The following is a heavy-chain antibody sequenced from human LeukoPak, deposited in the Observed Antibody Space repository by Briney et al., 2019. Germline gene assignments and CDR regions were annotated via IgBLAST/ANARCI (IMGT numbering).Heavy chain of an antibody. D-gene: IGHD4-17*01. J-gene: IGHJ6*02. Sequence: SETLSLTCTVSGGSISSSSYYWGWIRQPPGKGLEWIGSIYYSGSTYYNPSLKSRVTISVDTSKNQFSLKLSSVTAADTAVYYCARDERTTVTPYYYGMDVWGQGTTVTVSS. V-gene: IGHV4-39*07. CDR2: IYYSGST. CDR1: GGSISSSSYY. CDR3: ARDERTTVTPYYYGMDV.